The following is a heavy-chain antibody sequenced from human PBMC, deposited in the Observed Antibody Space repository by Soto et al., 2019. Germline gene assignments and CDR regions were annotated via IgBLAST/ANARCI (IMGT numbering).Heavy chain of an antibody. V-gene: IGHV3-30*03. J-gene: IGHJ4*02. Sequence: QVQLVESGGGGVQPGGSLRLSCAASGFTFSNYAMHWVRQAPGKGLEWVAIISFDGINRFYRDSVKGRFTISRDNSKXXXXXXXXXXXXXXXXXXXXAKDLSYCSGGSCYQHDGSGNWGQGTLVTVSS. CDR2: ISFDGINR. D-gene: IGHD2-15*01. CDR1: GFTFSNYA. CDR3: AKDLSYCSGGSCYQHDGSGN.